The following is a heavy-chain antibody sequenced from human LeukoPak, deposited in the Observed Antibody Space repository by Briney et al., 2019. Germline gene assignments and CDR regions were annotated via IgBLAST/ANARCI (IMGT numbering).Heavy chain of an antibody. CDR2: IYYSGST. CDR3: AREPRVGSYSSSWYNRGYFDY. CDR1: GGSISSYY. J-gene: IGHJ4*02. V-gene: IGHV4-59*01. Sequence: SETLSLTCTVSGGSISSYYWSWLRQPPGKGLEWIGYIYYSGSTNYNPSLKSRVTISVDTSKNQFSLKLSSVSAADTAVYYCAREPRVGSYSSSWYNRGYFDYWGQGTLVTVSS. D-gene: IGHD6-13*01.